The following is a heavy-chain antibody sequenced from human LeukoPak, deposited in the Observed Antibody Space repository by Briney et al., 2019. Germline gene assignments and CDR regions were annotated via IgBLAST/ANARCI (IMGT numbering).Heavy chain of an antibody. CDR1: GFTFSDYY. CDR3: TRDRGAYNLYDY. D-gene: IGHD1-1*01. J-gene: IGHJ4*02. Sequence: GGSLRLSCAASGFTFSDYYMSWIRQAPGKGLEWVSAISGSGGSTYYAVPVKGRFTISRDDSKAIAYLQMNSLKTEDTAVYHCTRDRGAYNLYDYWGQGTLVTVSS. V-gene: IGHV3-23*01. CDR2: ISGSGGST.